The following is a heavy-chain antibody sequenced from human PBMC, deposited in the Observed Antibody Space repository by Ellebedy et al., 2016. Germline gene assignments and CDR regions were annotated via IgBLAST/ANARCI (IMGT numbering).Heavy chain of an antibody. Sequence: GSLRLXCTVSGGSISSYYWSWIRQPPGKGLEWIGYIYYSGSTNYNPSLKSRVTISVDTSKNQFSLKLSSVTAADTAVYYCARGCTGSGWYDYYYYYGMDVWGQGTTVTVSS. V-gene: IGHV4-59*01. CDR3: ARGCTGSGWYDYYYYYGMDV. J-gene: IGHJ6*02. CDR1: GGSISSYY. D-gene: IGHD6-19*01. CDR2: IYYSGST.